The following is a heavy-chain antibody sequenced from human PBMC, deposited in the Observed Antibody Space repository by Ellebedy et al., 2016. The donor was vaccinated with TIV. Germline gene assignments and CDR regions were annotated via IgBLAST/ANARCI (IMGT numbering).Heavy chain of an antibody. CDR2: IHYSGST. V-gene: IGHV4-59*01. D-gene: IGHD3-22*01. CDR3: ASGFYDSRGYSMPFDY. Sequence: SETLSLTCTVSGGSISAYYWSWIRQPPGKGLEWIGYIHYSGSTNYNPSLKSRVTISVDTSKNQFSLKLTSVTAADTALYYCASGFYDSRGYSMPFDYWGQGTPVTVSS. CDR1: GGSISAYY. J-gene: IGHJ4*02.